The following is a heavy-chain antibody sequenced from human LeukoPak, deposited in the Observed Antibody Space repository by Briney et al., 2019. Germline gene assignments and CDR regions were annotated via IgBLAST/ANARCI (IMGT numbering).Heavy chain of an antibody. CDR1: GGSINSYY. J-gene: IGHJ4*02. Sequence: SETLSLTCTVSGGSINSYYWSWIRQPPGKGQEWIGYIYYSGTTNYNPSLKSRVTISVDTSKNHFSLKLTSVTAADTAVYYCARQADFWRGYYDYWGQGTLVTVSS. V-gene: IGHV4-59*08. CDR2: IYYSGTT. CDR3: ARQADFWRGYYDY. D-gene: IGHD3-3*01.